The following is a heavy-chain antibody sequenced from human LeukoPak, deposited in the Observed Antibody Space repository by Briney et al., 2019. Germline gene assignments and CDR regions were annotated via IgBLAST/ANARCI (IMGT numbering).Heavy chain of an antibody. CDR2: IEQDGSKK. D-gene: IGHD3-9*01. CDR3: ARDGVFYDILTSYAFDI. J-gene: IGHJ3*02. V-gene: IGHV3-7*01. CDR1: GFTFGSYW. Sequence: GGSLRLSCAASGFTFGSYWMSWVRQAPGKGLEWVANIEQDGSKKYYVDSVKGRFSISRDNAKNSLFLQMNSLRAEDTAVYYCARDGVFYDILTSYAFDIWGQGTMVTVSS.